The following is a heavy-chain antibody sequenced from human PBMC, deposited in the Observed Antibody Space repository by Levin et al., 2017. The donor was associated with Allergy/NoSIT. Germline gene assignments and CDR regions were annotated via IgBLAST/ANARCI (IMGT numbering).Heavy chain of an antibody. CDR2: ISGSGGST. V-gene: IGHV3-23*01. Sequence: GGSLRLSCAASGFTFSSYAMSWVRQAPGKGLEWVSAISGSGGSTYYADSVKGRFTISRDNSKNTLYLQMNSLRAEDTAVYYCAKQPMYDFWSGSPFDPWGQGTLVTVSS. D-gene: IGHD3-3*01. CDR3: AKQPMYDFWSGSPFDP. J-gene: IGHJ5*02. CDR1: GFTFSSYA.